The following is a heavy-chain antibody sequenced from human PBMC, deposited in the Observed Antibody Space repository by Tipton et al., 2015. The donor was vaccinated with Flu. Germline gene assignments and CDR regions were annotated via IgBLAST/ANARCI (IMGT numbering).Heavy chain of an antibody. V-gene: IGHV3-23*01. CDR3: ARRDYSNYVSEPKNWFDT. Sequence: GSLRLSCAVSGFTFSRYGMSWVRQAPGKGLEWVSGFGASGRTTYFADSVKGRFTISRDNFKNTLYLQMNSLRAEDTAVYYCARRDYSNYVSEPKNWFDTWGPGTLVTVSS. CDR1: GFTFSRYG. CDR2: FGASGRTT. D-gene: IGHD4-11*01. J-gene: IGHJ5*02.